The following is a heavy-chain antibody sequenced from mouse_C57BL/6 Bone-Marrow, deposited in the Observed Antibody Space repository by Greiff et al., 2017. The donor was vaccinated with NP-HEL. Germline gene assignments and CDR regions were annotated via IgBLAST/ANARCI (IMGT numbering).Heavy chain of an antibody. Sequence: QVHVKQSDAELVKPGASVKISCKVSGYTFTDHSIHWMKQRPEQGLEWIGYIYPRDGSTNYNEKFKGKATLTADTSSSTAYMQLSSLTSEDSAVYFCARPIYYGNYALAYWGQGTLVTVSA. CDR3: ARPIYYGNYALAY. D-gene: IGHD2-1*01. J-gene: IGHJ3*01. V-gene: IGHV1-78*01. CDR1: GYTFTDHS. CDR2: IYPRDGST.